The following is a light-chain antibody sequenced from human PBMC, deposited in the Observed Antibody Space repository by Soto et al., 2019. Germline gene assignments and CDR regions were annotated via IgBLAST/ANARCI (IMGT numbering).Light chain of an antibody. CDR2: TAG. J-gene: IGLJ1*01. Sequence: QSVLTQPLSASASPGQRGTLSCSGGSSNIGSNTVAWYQHLPGTAPPRLIFTAGQRPSGVPGRFSGSKSGTSASLAISGLQSEDEGDYYCSAWDNSLNGYVFGPGTKLTV. CDR1: SSNIGSNT. V-gene: IGLV1-44*01. CDR3: SAWDNSLNGYV.